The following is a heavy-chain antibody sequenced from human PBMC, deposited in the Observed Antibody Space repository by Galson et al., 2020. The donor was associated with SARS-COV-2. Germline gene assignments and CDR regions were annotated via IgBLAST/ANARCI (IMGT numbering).Heavy chain of an antibody. V-gene: IGHV1-2*02. Sequence: ASVKVSCRASGYTFAGYYMHWVRQAPGQGLEWMGWINPNSGGTNYAQKFQGRVTMTRDTSISTAYMELSRLSSDDTAVYYCASARGYYGSGSYYTFDYWGQGTLVIVSS. CDR3: ASARGYYGSGSYYTFDY. CDR1: GYTFAGYY. CDR2: INPNSGGT. D-gene: IGHD3-10*01. J-gene: IGHJ4*02.